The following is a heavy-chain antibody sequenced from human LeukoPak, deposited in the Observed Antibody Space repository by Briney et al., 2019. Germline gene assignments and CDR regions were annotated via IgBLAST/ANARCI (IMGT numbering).Heavy chain of an antibody. V-gene: IGHV1-8*01. Sequence: GASVKVSCKASGYPFSNYDVSWVRQAPGQGLEWMAWMNPGSGDTGYAQKFQGRLTMSSNISMNTASMELRSLTSEDTAVYFCARSRRGYYMDVWGTGTPVTVSS. CDR2: MNPGSGDT. CDR3: ARSRRGYYMDV. CDR1: GYPFSNYD. J-gene: IGHJ6*03.